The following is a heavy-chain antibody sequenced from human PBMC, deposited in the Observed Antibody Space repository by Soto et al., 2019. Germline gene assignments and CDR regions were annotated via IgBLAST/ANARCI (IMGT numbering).Heavy chain of an antibody. CDR2: IIPIFGTT. CDR1: GGTFSSYA. D-gene: IGHD5-12*01. CDR3: ARDDSGRGWFDP. Sequence: ASVKVSCKASGGTFSSYAINWVRQAPGQGLEWMGGIIPIFGTTNSAQKFQGRVTITADESTSTAYMELSSLRSEDTAVYYCARDDSGRGWFDPWGQGTLVTVS. V-gene: IGHV1-69*13. J-gene: IGHJ5*02.